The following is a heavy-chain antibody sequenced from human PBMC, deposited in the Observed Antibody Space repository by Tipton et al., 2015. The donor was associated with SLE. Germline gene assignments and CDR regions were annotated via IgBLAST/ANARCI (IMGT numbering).Heavy chain of an antibody. CDR3: VRERRTTGTAHDY. J-gene: IGHJ4*02. V-gene: IGHV3-74*01. CDR2: SRGDGGNT. CDR1: GFTFSAYW. Sequence: GSLRLSCAASGFTFSAYWMHWVRPAPGMGPVWVARSRGDGGNTVYADSVNGRFTISRDDAKNTLYLQMNSLRAEDAAVYYCVRERRTTGTAHDYWGQGTLVTVSS. D-gene: IGHD1-1*01.